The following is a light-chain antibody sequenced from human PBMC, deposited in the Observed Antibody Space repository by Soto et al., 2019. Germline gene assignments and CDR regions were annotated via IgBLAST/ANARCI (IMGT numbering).Light chain of an antibody. J-gene: IGKJ2*01. V-gene: IGKV3-11*01. CDR1: QSVSSY. Sequence: EIVLTQSPATLSLSPGERATLSCRASQSVSSYLAWYQQKPGQAPRLLIYDASNRATGIPARFSGSGSGTDFALTISSLAPEDFAVYYGQQRSNWPPYTFGQGTKLEIK. CDR3: QQRSNWPPYT. CDR2: DAS.